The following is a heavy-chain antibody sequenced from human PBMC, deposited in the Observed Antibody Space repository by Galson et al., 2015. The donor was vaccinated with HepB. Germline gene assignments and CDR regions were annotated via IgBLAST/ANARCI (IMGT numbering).Heavy chain of an antibody. V-gene: IGHV1-46*01. CDR1: GYTFTSYY. J-gene: IGHJ6*02. Sequence: SVKVSCKASGYTFTSYYMHWVRQAPGQGLEWMGIINPSGGSTSYAQKFQGRVTMTRDTSTSTVYMELSSLRSEDTAVYYCARGFSGGSWNHYYYYYGMDAWGQGTTVTVSS. CDR2: INPSGGST. CDR3: ARGFSGGSWNHYYYYYGMDA. D-gene: IGHD2-15*01.